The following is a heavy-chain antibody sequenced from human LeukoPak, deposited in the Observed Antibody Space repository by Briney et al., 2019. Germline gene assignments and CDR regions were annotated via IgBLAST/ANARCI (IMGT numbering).Heavy chain of an antibody. V-gene: IGHV4-38-2*02. CDR1: GYSISSGYY. CDR2: IYHSGST. CDR3: ARGQPRLVAARFNHRYFDY. D-gene: IGHD6-6*01. Sequence: SGTLSLTCTVSGYSISSGYYWGWIRQPPGKGLEWIGSIYHSGSTYYNPSLKSRVTISVDTSKNQFSLKLSSVTAADTAVYYCARGQPRLVAARFNHRYFDYWGQGTLVTVSS. J-gene: IGHJ4*02.